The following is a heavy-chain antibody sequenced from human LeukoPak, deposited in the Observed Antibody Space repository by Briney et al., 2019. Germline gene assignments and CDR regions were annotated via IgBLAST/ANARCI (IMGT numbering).Heavy chain of an antibody. CDR2: INPKSGGT. CDR3: ARGGAPTAIDYHYYYHMDD. V-gene: IGHV1-2*06. D-gene: IGHD2-2*01. Sequence: ASVKVSCKASGYTFTGYYIHWVRQAPGQGLEWMGRINPKSGGTNYPQKFQGRVTMTRDTSISTAYMELSGLRFDDTAVYYCARGGAPTAIDYHYYYHMDDWGKGSTVTVSS. CDR1: GYTFTGYY. J-gene: IGHJ6*03.